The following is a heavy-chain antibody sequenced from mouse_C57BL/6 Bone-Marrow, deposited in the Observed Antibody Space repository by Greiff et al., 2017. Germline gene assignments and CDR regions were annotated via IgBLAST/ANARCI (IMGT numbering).Heavy chain of an antibody. CDR1: GYTFTSYW. D-gene: IGHD2-2*01. CDR2: IDPSDSYT. J-gene: IGHJ2*01. Sequence: QVQLQQPGAELVRPGTSVKLSCKASGYTFTSYWMHWVKQRPGQGLEWIGVIDPSDSYTNYNQKFKGKATLTVDTSSSTAYMQLSSLTSEDSAVYYCARWLYFDYWGQGTTLTVSS. CDR3: ARWLYFDY. V-gene: IGHV1-59*01.